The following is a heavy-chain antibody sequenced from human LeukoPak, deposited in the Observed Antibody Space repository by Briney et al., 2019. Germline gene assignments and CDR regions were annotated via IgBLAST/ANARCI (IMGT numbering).Heavy chain of an antibody. CDR3: ARDPTGYSSGWYPYYYYYYMDV. D-gene: IGHD6-19*01. V-gene: IGHV1-18*01. J-gene: IGHJ6*03. Sequence: GASVKVSCKASGYTFTSYGISWVRQAPGQGLEWMGWISAYNGNTNYAQKLQGRVTMTTDTSTSTAYMELRSLRSDDTAVYYCARDPTGYSSGWYPYYYYYYMDVWGKGTTVTVSS. CDR1: GYTFTSYG. CDR2: ISAYNGNT.